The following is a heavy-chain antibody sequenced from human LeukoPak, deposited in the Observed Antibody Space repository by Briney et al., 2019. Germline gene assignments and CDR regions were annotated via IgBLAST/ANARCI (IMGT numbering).Heavy chain of an antibody. CDR2: INPSGGST. CDR1: GYTFTSYY. V-gene: IGHV1-46*01. Sequence: ASVKVSCKASGYTFTSYYMHWVRQAPGQGLEWMGIINPSGGSTSYAQKFQGRVTMTRDTSTSTVYMELSSLRSEDTAVYYCARGWLAETTVVTPYNYWGQGTLVTVSS. CDR3: ARGWLAETTVVTPYNY. J-gene: IGHJ4*02. D-gene: IGHD4-23*01.